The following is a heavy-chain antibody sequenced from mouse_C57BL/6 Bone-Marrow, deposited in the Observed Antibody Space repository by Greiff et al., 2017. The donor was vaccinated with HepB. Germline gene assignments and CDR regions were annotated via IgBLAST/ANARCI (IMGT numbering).Heavy chain of an antibody. Sequence: LKESGGGLVQPGGSLKLSCAASGFTFSDYYMYWVRQTPEKRLEWVAYISNGGGSTYYPDTVKGRFTISRDNAKNTLYLQMSRLKSEDTAMYYCARQGGYFYAMDYWGQGTSVTVSS. V-gene: IGHV5-12*01. CDR2: ISNGGGST. CDR1: GFTFSDYY. D-gene: IGHD2-3*01. CDR3: ARQGGYFYAMDY. J-gene: IGHJ4*01.